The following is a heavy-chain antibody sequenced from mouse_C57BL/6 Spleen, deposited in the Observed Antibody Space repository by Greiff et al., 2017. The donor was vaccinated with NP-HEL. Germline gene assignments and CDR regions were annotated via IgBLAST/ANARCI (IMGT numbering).Heavy chain of an antibody. CDR1: GYTFTSYW. V-gene: IGHV1-52*01. CDR2: IDPSDSDT. CDR3: ARGGESYSFDY. J-gene: IGHJ4*01. Sequence: VQLQQSGAELVRPGSSVKLSCKASGYTFTSYWMHWVKQRPIQGLEWIGNIDPSDSDTHYNQKFKDKATLTVDKSSSTAYMQLSSLTSEDSAVYYCARGGESYSFDYWGQGTSVTVSS.